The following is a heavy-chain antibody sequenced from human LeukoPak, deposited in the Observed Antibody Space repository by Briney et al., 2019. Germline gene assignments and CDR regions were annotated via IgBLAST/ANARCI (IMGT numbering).Heavy chain of an antibody. V-gene: IGHV4-59*01. CDR1: GGSISSYY. J-gene: IGHJ6*03. CDR3: ARDGYDFWSGLYYMDV. D-gene: IGHD3-3*01. Sequence: SETLSLTCTVSGGSISSYYWSWIRQPPGKGLEWIGYIYYSGGTNYNPSLKSRVTISVDTSKNQFSLKLSSVTAADTAVYYCARDGYDFWSGLYYMDVWGKGTTVTVSS. CDR2: IYYSGGT.